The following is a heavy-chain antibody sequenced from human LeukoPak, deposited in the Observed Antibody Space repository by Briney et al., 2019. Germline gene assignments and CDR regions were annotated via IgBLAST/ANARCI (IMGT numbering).Heavy chain of an antibody. CDR1: GSIFSTYA. V-gene: IGHV3-48*02. Sequence: GGSLRLFCAASGSIFSTYAMSRVRQAPGKGLEWVSYISSSSSTIYYADSVKGRFTISRDNAKNTLYLQMNSLRDEDTAVYYYARDLVLDTTFPRGNIDYWGQGTLVTVSS. CDR3: ARDLVLDTTFPRGNIDY. D-gene: IGHD2/OR15-2a*01. J-gene: IGHJ4*02. CDR2: ISSSSSTI.